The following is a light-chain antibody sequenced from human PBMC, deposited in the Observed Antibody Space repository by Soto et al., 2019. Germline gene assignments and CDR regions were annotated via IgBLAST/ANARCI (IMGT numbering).Light chain of an antibody. CDR1: SNDIGSYNL. Sequence: QSVLTQPASVSGSPGQSITISCTGTSNDIGSYNLVSWYQQHPGKAPKLMIFEGSKRPSGVSDRFSGSRSGNTASLTISGLQAEDEADYYCCSFAHSSDYVFGSGTKVTVL. CDR2: EGS. V-gene: IGLV2-23*01. J-gene: IGLJ1*01. CDR3: CSFAHSSDYV.